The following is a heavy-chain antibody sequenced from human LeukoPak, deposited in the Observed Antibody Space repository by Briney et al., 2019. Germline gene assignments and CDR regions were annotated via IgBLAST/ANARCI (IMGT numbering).Heavy chain of an antibody. CDR3: ARDSWDDVSFDY. J-gene: IGHJ4*02. V-gene: IGHV1-46*01. CDR2: INPSGGST. Sequence: APVKVSCKASGYTFTSYYMHWVRQAPGQGLEWMGIINPSGGSTSYAQKFQGRVTMTRDTSTSTVYMELSSLRSEDTAVYYCARDSWDDVSFDYWGQGTLVTISS. D-gene: IGHD1-1*01. CDR1: GYTFTSYY.